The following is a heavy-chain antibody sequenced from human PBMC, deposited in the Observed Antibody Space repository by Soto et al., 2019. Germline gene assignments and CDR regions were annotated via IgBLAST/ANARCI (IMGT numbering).Heavy chain of an antibody. CDR2: IVVGSGNT. V-gene: IGHV1-58*01. CDR3: AAGPIAVAGTEDYYYYGMDV. CDR1: GFTFTSSA. J-gene: IGHJ6*02. Sequence: QMQLVQSGPEVKKPGTSVKVSCKASGFTFTSSAVQWVRQARGQRLEWIGWIVVGSGNTNYAQKFQERVTITRDMSTSTAYMELSSLRSEDTAVYYCAAGPIAVAGTEDYYYYGMDVWGQGTTVTVSS. D-gene: IGHD6-19*01.